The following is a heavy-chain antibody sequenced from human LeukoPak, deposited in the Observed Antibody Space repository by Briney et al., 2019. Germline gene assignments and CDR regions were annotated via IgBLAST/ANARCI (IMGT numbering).Heavy chain of an antibody. CDR2: ISSSSSTI. CDR3: AKDLRIAVAGTAY. V-gene: IGHV3-48*01. D-gene: IGHD6-19*01. J-gene: IGHJ4*02. CDR1: GFIFSSYS. Sequence: GGSLRLSCAASGFIFSSYSMNWGRQAPGKGLEWVSYISSSSSTIYYADSVKGRFTISRDNSKNTLYLQMNSLRVEDTAVYYCAKDLRIAVAGTAYWGQGTLVTVSS.